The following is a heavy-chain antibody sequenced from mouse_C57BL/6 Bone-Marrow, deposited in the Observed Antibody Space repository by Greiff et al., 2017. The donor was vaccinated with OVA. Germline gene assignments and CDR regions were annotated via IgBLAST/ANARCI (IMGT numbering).Heavy chain of an antibody. J-gene: IGHJ4*01. CDR1: GYNFTSYG. CDR2: IYPRSGNT. D-gene: IGHD1-1*01. Sequence: QVQLKQSGAELARPGASVKLSCKASGYNFTSYGISWVKQRPGQGLEWIGEIYPRSGNTYYNEKFKGKATLTADKSSSTAYMELRSLTSEDSAVYFWARCGSSYLYYAMDYWGQGTSVTVSS. CDR3: ARCGSSYLYYAMDY. V-gene: IGHV1-81*01.